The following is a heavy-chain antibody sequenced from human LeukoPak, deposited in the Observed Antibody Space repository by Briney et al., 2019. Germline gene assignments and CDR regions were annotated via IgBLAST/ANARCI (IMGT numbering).Heavy chain of an antibody. J-gene: IGHJ3*02. D-gene: IGHD3-10*01. Sequence: SETLYLTCTVSGGSISSGSYYWSWIRQPAGKGLEWIGRIYTSGSTNYNPSLKSRVTISVDTSKNQFSLKLSSVTAADTAVYYCARDVWFGEFRAAFDIWGQGTMVTVSS. CDR3: ARDVWFGEFRAAFDI. CDR1: GGSISSGSYY. CDR2: IYTSGST. V-gene: IGHV4-61*02.